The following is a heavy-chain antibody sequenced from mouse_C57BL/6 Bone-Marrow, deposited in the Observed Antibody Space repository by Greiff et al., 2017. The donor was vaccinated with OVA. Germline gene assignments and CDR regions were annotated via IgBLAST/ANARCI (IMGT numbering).Heavy chain of an antibody. CDR2: IYPVSGET. Sequence: VQLQQSGAELASPGASVTLSCKASGYTFTDHIMNWVKKRPGQGLEWIGRIYPVSGETNYNQKFMGKATFSVDRSSSTVYMVLNSLTSEDPAVYDCAITTVVARGYFDDWGQGTTLTVSS. CDR3: AITTVVARGYFDD. J-gene: IGHJ2*01. D-gene: IGHD1-1*01. V-gene: IGHV1-11*01. CDR1: GYTFTDHI.